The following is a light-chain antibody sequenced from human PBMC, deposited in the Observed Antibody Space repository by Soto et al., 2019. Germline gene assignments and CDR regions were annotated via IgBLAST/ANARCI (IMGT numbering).Light chain of an antibody. CDR2: DAS. CDR3: QQRSDWPRVT. V-gene: IGKV3-11*01. CDR1: QSVSRY. Sequence: EIVLTQSPATLSLSPGERATLSCRASQSVSRYLAWYQQKPGQAPRLLIYDASSRATGIPARFSGSGSGKDFTLTISSLEPEDFAVYYCQQRSDWPRVTFGPGTKVDIK. J-gene: IGKJ3*01.